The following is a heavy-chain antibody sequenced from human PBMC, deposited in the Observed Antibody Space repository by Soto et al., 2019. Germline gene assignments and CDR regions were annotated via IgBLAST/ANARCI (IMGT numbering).Heavy chain of an antibody. J-gene: IGHJ6*02. D-gene: IGHD6-6*01. V-gene: IGHV1-69*01. CDR2: IIPIFGTA. Sequence: QVQLVQSGAEVKKPGSSVKVSCKASGGTFSSYAISWVRQAPGQGLEWMGGIIPIFGTANYAQKFQGRVTITADESRSTAYMELSSLRSEDTAVYYCARKSIAARWGYYYGMDVWGQGTTVTVSS. CDR1: GGTFSSYA. CDR3: ARKSIAARWGYYYGMDV.